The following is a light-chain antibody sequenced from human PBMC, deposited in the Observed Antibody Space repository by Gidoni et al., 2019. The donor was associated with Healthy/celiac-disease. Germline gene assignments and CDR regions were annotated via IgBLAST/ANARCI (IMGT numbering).Light chain of an antibody. V-gene: IGKV3-11*01. CDR1: QSVSSY. CDR2: DAS. Sequence: LTQSPATLSLSPGERATLFCKASQSVSSYLAWYQQKPGQAPRLLIYDASNRATGIPARFSGSESGTDFTLTISSLVPEDFAVYYCQQRSNWLWTFGQGTKVEIK. J-gene: IGKJ1*01. CDR3: QQRSNWLWT.